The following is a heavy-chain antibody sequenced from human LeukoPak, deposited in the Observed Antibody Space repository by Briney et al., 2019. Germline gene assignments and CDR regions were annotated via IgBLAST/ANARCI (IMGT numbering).Heavy chain of an antibody. CDR1: GFTFSSYS. V-gene: IGHV3-48*01. Sequence: GGSLRLSCAASGFTFSSYSMNWVRQAPGKGLEWVSYISSSSSTIYYADSVKGRFTISRDNSKNTLYLQMNSLRAEDTAVYYCAKPYYDILTGYSQLYYFDYWGQGTLVTVSS. CDR3: AKPYYDILTGYSQLYYFDY. CDR2: ISSSSSTI. J-gene: IGHJ4*02. D-gene: IGHD3-9*01.